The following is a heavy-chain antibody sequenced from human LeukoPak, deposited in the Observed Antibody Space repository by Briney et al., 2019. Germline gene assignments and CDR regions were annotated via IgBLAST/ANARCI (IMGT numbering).Heavy chain of an antibody. CDR2: ISANNGNT. Sequence: ASVKVSCKASGYTFTSYAIIWVRQAPGQGLEWMGWISANNGNTNYAQKLQGRDTMTTDTSTSTAYMELRTLTSDDTAVYYCARQIVGATNWFDPWGQGTLVTVSS. D-gene: IGHD1-26*01. J-gene: IGHJ5*02. V-gene: IGHV1-18*01. CDR3: ARQIVGATNWFDP. CDR1: GYTFTSYA.